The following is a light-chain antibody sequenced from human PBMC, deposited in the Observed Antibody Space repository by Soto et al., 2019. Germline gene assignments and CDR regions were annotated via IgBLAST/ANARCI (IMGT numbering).Light chain of an antibody. Sequence: QSALTQPASVSGSPGQSITISCTGTRLDVGGYNYVSWYQQQPGKAPKLIIYEVTNRPSGVSDRFSGSKSDNTASLTISGLQTEDEADYYCCSHNTIGTLQVFGPGTKVTVL. CDR1: RLDVGGYNY. CDR3: CSHNTIGTLQV. J-gene: IGLJ1*01. CDR2: EVT. V-gene: IGLV2-14*03.